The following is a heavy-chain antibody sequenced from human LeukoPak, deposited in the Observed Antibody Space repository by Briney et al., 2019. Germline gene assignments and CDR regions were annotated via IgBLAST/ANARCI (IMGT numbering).Heavy chain of an antibody. CDR1: GFTFSDYY. CDR2: ISSSGSTI. J-gene: IGHJ5*02. D-gene: IGHD2-2*01. V-gene: IGHV3-11*01. CDR3: AGAFCSSTSCPQGYNWFDP. Sequence: GGSLRLSCAASGFTFSDYYMSWIRQAPGKGLEWVSYISSSGSTIYYADSVKGRFTISRDNAKNSLYLQMNSLRAEDTAVYYCAGAFCSSTSCPQGYNWFDPGAREPWSASPQ.